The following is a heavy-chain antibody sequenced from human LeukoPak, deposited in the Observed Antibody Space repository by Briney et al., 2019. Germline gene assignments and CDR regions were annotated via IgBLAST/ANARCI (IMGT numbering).Heavy chain of an antibody. V-gene: IGHV3-30*02. D-gene: IGHD1-26*01. CDR1: GFTFITYG. CDR2: IRYDGSNK. Sequence: GGSLRLSCAATGFTFITYGMHWVRQAPGKGLEWVAFIRYDGSNKYYADSVKGRFTISRDNSKNTLYLQMNSLRAEDTAVYYCAKDLVGATPSPTCFDYWGQGTLVTVSS. CDR3: AKDLVGATPSPTCFDY. J-gene: IGHJ4*02.